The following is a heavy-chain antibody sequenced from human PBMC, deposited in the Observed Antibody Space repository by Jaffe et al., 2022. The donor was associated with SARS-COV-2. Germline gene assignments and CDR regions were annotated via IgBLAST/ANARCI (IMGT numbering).Heavy chain of an antibody. V-gene: IGHV3-23*01. D-gene: IGHD1-26*01. CDR2: IGGSGGGT. CDR1: GFTFSTYT. CDR3: VKDMWSGARPASLEI. J-gene: IGHJ3*02. Sequence: EVQVLESGGGLVQPGGSLRLSCAASGFTFSTYTMHWVRQAPGKGLEWVSAIGGSGGGTYYADSVRGRFTVSRDNSKNMLHLEMNSLRAEDTAVYYCVKDMWSGARPASLEIWGQGTVATVSS.